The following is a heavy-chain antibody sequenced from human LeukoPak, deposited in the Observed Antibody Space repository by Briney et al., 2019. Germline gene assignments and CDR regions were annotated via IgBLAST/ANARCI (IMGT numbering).Heavy chain of an antibody. CDR2: IWDDGGNN. CDR3: ARDFRYSNYFDS. CDR1: GVTFSSYG. D-gene: IGHD4-11*01. Sequence: GCLRLSCAASGVTFSSYGTDRVRQAPGKGLGWVAVIWDDGGNNNYADSVKGRFTISRDNSKTTRYLQMNILRAEDTAVYYCARDFRYSNYFDSWGQGTLVTVSS. V-gene: IGHV3-33*01. J-gene: IGHJ4*02.